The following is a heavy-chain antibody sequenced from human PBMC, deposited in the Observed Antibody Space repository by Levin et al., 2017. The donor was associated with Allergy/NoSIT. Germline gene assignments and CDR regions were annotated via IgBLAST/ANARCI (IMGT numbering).Heavy chain of an antibody. CDR3: ARRVSAGITSATFDI. CDR2: ISSSSSYI. Sequence: NPGGSLRLSCAASGFTFSSYSMNWVRQAPGKGLEWVSSISSSSSYINYADSVKGRFTISRDNAKNSLYLQMNSLRAEDTAVYYCARRVSAGITSATFDIWGQGTMVTVSS. CDR1: GFTFSSYS. V-gene: IGHV3-21*01. J-gene: IGHJ3*02. D-gene: IGHD1/OR15-1a*01.